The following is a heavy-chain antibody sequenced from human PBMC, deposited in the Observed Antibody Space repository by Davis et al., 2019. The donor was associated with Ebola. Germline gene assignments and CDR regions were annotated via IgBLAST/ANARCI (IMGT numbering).Heavy chain of an antibody. CDR1: GFTFTSSA. CDR2: IVVGSGNT. D-gene: IGHD6-19*01. Sequence: SVKVSCKASGFTFTSSAVQWVRQARGQRLEWIGWIVVGSGNTNYAQKFQERVTITRDMSTSTAYMELSSLRSEDTAVYYCAAEGYSSGWYAYYYGMDVWGKGTTVTVSS. CDR3: AAEGYSSGWYAYYYGMDV. V-gene: IGHV1-58*01. J-gene: IGHJ6*04.